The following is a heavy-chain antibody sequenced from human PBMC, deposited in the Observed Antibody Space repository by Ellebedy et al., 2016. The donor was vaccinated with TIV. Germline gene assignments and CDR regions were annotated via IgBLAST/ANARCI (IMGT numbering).Heavy chain of an antibody. CDR3: ARGPRIVGATTGNWFES. Sequence: AASVKVSCKASGFSFTGYYIHWVRQAPGQGLEWMGWINPNNGDTNCAQKFQGWVTMTRDTSISTAYMDLNRLTSDDTAVYYCARGPRIVGATTGNWFESWGQGTLVTVSS. CDR2: INPNNGDT. D-gene: IGHD1-26*01. V-gene: IGHV1-2*04. CDR1: GFSFTGYY. J-gene: IGHJ5*01.